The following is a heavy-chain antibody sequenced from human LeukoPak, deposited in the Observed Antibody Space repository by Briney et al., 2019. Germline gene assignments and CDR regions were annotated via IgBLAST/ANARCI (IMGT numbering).Heavy chain of an antibody. CDR1: GYTFTSYG. CDR2: ISAYNGNT. J-gene: IGHJ4*02. D-gene: IGHD2-15*01. V-gene: IGHV1-18*04. CDR3: AREDYCSGGSCYEGAVDY. Sequence: GASVKVSCKASGYTFTSYGITWVRQAPGQGLEWMGWISAYNGNTNYAQNLQGRVTMTTDTSTRTVYMELRSLRSDDTAVYYCAREDYCSGGSCYEGAVDYWGQGTLVTVS.